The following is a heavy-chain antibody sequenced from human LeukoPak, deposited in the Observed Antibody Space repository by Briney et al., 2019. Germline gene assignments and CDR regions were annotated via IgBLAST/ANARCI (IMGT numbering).Heavy chain of an antibody. J-gene: IGHJ5*02. CDR2: INHSGST. D-gene: IGHD4-17*01. CDR3: ARDVYGDYARGHWFDP. Sequence: SETLSLTCAVYGGSFSGYYWSWIRQPPGKGLEWIGEINHSGSTNYDPSLKSRVTISVDTSKNQFSLKLSSVTAADTAVYYCARDVYGDYARGHWFDPWGQGTLVTVSS. V-gene: IGHV4-34*01. CDR1: GGSFSGYY.